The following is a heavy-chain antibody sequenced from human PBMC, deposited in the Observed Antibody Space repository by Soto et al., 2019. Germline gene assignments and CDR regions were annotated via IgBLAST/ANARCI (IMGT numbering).Heavy chain of an antibody. CDR2: IFSDDNT. CDR3: ARDLNGDKYFDY. J-gene: IGHJ4*02. Sequence: PGGSLRLSCAASGITATNGHMSWVRQSPGKGLEWVSVIFSDDNTYYADSVKGRFTISRDTSKNTVYLQMNSLRADDTAVYYCARDLNGDKYFDYWDQGTLVTVSS. CDR1: GITATNGH. V-gene: IGHV3-53*01. D-gene: IGHD4-17*01.